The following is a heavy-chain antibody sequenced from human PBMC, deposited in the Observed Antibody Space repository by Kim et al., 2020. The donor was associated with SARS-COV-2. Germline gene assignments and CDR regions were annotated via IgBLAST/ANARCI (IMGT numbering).Heavy chain of an antibody. Sequence: GGSLRLSCAASGFPFSSYGMHWVRQAPGKGLEWVAVIWYDGSNKYYADSVKGRFTISRDNSKNTLYLQMNSLRADDTAVYYCAKGKGLAAANTPLNFWGQGTLVTVSS. V-gene: IGHV3-33*06. D-gene: IGHD6-13*01. CDR3: AKGKGLAAANTPLNF. CDR1: GFPFSSYG. CDR2: IWYDGSNK. J-gene: IGHJ4*02.